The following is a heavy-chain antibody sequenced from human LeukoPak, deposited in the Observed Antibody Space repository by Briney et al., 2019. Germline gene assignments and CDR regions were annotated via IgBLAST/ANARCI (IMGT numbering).Heavy chain of an antibody. CDR3: ARGPRIAVAGRRSWFDP. CDR1: GGSFSGYY. CDR2: INHSGST. V-gene: IGHV4-34*01. Sequence: PSETLSLTCAVYGGSFSGYYWSWIRQPPGKGLEWTGEINHSGSTNYNPSLKSRVTISVDTSKNQFSLKLSSVTAADTAVYYCARGPRIAVAGRRSWFDPWGQGTLVTVSS. D-gene: IGHD6-19*01. J-gene: IGHJ5*02.